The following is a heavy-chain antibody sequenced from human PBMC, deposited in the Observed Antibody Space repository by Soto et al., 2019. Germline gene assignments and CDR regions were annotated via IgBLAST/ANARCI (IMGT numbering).Heavy chain of an antibody. CDR1: GYTFTSYG. CDR3: AKYCSSTSCSGDNWFDP. Sequence: ASVKVSCKASGYTFTSYGISWVRQAPGQGLEWMGWISAYNGSTNYAQKLQGRVTMTTDTSTSTAYMELRSLRSDDTAVYYCAKYCSSTSCSGDNWFDPWGQGTLVTVSS. D-gene: IGHD2-2*01. V-gene: IGHV1-18*04. CDR2: ISAYNGST. J-gene: IGHJ5*02.